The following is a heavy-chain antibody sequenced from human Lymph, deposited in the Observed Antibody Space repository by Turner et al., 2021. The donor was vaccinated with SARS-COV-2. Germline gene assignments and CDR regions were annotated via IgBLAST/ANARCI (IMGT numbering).Heavy chain of an antibody. Sequence: QVQLQESGPGLVRPSETLSLTCTVSGVSISSQSWSWIRQSPGRGLEWIGYFYKIGSIDYNPTLRSRVTISVDTSKNQLSLNLISMTAADTAVYYCARHQGSTSGYYHGMNVWGQGTAVIVSS. J-gene: IGHJ6*02. CDR2: FYKIGSI. CDR1: GVSISSQS. V-gene: IGHV4-59*08. D-gene: IGHD1-1*01. CDR3: ARHQGSTSGYYHGMNV.